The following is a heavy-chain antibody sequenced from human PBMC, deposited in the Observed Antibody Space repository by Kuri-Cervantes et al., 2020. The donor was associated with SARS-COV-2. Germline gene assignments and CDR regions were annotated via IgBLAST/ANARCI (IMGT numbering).Heavy chain of an antibody. V-gene: IGHV1-46*01. J-gene: IGHJ4*02. CDR1: GYTFTSYA. D-gene: IGHD1-7*01. CDR3: ARGMTGSTWWYFDY. Sequence: ASVKVSCKASGYTFTSYAMHWVRQAPGQGLEWMGIIDPSGAGTKYPQKVQGRVTMTRDTSTSTVYMELSSLRSEDTAVYYCARGMTGSTWWYFDYWGQGTLVTVSS. CDR2: IDPSGAGT.